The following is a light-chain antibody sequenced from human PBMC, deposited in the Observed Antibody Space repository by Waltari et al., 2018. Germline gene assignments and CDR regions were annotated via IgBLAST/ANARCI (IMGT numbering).Light chain of an antibody. CDR3: HSRDASGVGGS. Sequence: SSELTQDPAVSVAMGQTVRITCQGNSLRSYYASWYQQRPGQAPILVIYDKNNRPSWVPARVSGSSSDNTASLTIPGAQAEDEASYYWHSRDASGVGGSFGGGTKLTVL. V-gene: IGLV3-19*01. CDR1: SLRSYY. CDR2: DKN. J-gene: IGLJ2*01.